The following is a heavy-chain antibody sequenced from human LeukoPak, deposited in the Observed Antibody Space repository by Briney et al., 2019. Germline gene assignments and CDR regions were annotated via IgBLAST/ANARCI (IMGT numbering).Heavy chain of an antibody. V-gene: IGHV1-69*04. CDR2: IIPIFGIA. CDR3: AITGRYSSGYYFDY. CDR1: GGTFSSYA. J-gene: IGHJ4*02. D-gene: IGHD3-22*01. Sequence: SVKVSCKASGGTFSSYAISWVRQAPGQGLEWMGRIIPIFGIANYAQKFQGRVTITADKSTSTAYMELSSLRSEDTAVYYCAITGRYSSGYYFDYWGQGTLVTVSS.